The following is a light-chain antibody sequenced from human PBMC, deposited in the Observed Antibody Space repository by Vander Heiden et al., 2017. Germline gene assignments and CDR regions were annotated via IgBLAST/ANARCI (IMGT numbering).Light chain of an antibody. CDR2: DVS. V-gene: IGLV2-14*01. J-gene: IGLJ2*01. CDR1: SSDVGGYNY. CDR3: SSYTSSSTRG. Sequence: QSALTQPASVSGSPGQSITISCTGTSSDVGGYNYVSWYQQHPGKAPKLMIYDVSNRPSGVSNRVSGSKSGTTDSLTISGLQAEDEADYYCSSYTSSSTRGFGGGTKLTVL.